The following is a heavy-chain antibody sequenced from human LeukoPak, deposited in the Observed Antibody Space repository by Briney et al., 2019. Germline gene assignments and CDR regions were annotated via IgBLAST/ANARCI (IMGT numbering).Heavy chain of an antibody. CDR3: ARVQEYQLLGMYYYYYGMDV. CDR2: INPNSGGT. J-gene: IGHJ6*02. Sequence: GASVKVSCEASGYTFTSYGISWVRQAPGQGLEWMGWINPNSGGTNYAQKFQGRVTMTRDTSISTAYMELSRLRSDDTAVYYCARVQEYQLLGMYYYYYGMDVWGQGTTVTVSS. V-gene: IGHV1-2*02. D-gene: IGHD2-2*01. CDR1: GYTFTSYG.